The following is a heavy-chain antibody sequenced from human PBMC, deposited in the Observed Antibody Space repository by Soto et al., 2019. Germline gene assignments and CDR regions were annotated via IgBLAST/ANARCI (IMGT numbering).Heavy chain of an antibody. D-gene: IGHD6-6*01. CDR1: GFTFSSYA. CDR3: ARDRHSSSATPSGMDV. V-gene: IGHV3-30*04. Sequence: GGSLKLSCAASGFTFSSYAMHWVRQAPGKGLEWVAVISYDGSNKYYADSVKGRFTISRDNSKNTLYLQMNSLRAEDTAGYYGARDRHSSSATPSGMDVWGQGTPVTVSS. J-gene: IGHJ6*02. CDR2: ISYDGSNK.